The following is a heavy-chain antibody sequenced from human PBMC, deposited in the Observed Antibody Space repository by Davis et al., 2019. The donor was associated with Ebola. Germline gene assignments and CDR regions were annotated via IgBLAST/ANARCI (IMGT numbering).Heavy chain of an antibody. Sequence: SVKVSCKASGYTFTGYYMHWVRQAPGQGLEWMGGIIPIFGTANYAQKFQGRVTITADESTSTAYMELSSLRSEDTAVYYCARTWLGDGMDVWGQGTTVTVSS. CDR2: IIPIFGTA. D-gene: IGHD6-19*01. CDR1: GYTFTGYY. CDR3: ARTWLGDGMDV. J-gene: IGHJ6*02. V-gene: IGHV1-69*13.